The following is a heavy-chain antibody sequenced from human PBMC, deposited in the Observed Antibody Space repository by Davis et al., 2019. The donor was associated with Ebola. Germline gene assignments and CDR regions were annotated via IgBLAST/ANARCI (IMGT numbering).Heavy chain of an antibody. Sequence: GESLKISCAASGFTVSSNYMSWVRQAPGKGLEWVSVIYSGGSTYYADSVKGRFTISRDNSKNSLYLQMNSLRAEDTAVYYCARAPEYYGSGSYYIVRTYGMDVWGQGTTVTVSS. V-gene: IGHV3-53*01. CDR3: ARAPEYYGSGSYYIVRTYGMDV. D-gene: IGHD3-10*01. CDR1: GFTVSSNY. CDR2: IYSGGST. J-gene: IGHJ6*02.